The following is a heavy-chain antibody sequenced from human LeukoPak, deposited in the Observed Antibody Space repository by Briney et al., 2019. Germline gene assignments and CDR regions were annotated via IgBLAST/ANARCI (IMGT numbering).Heavy chain of an antibody. J-gene: IGHJ4*02. Sequence: SETLSLTCAVYGGSFSGYYWSWIRQPPGKGLEWIGEINHSGSTNYNPSLTSRVTISVDTSKNQFSLKLSSVTAADTAVYYCATSPRGQLRLGYWGQGTLVTVSS. V-gene: IGHV4-34*01. CDR1: GGSFSGYY. CDR3: ATSPRGQLRLGY. CDR2: INHSGST. D-gene: IGHD3-16*01.